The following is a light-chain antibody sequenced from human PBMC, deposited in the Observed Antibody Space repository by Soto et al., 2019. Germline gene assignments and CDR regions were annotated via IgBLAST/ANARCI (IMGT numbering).Light chain of an antibody. CDR1: SSHIGSNT. CDR2: SNN. J-gene: IGLJ1*01. Sequence: VLTQPPSASGTPGQRVIISCSGSSSHIGSNTVNWYQQLPGTAPRLLIYSNNQRPSGVPDRFSGSKSGTSASLAISGLQSEDEADYYCAAWDDSLNGRYVFGTGTKVTVL. CDR3: AAWDDSLNGRYV. V-gene: IGLV1-44*01.